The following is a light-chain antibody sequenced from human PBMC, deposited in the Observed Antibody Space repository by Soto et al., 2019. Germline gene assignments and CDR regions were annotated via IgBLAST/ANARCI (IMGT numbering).Light chain of an antibody. CDR1: QSVSSY. CDR2: DTD. J-gene: IGKJ4*01. CDR3: QQRRDCPLT. V-gene: IGKV3-11*01. Sequence: EIALTQSPATLSLSPGERATLSCRASQSVSSYLAWYQQKPGQAPRLLSYDTDNRATGVPARFSGSGSGTDFTLTISGLEPEDFAVYYCQQRRDCPLTCGGGTKVEIK.